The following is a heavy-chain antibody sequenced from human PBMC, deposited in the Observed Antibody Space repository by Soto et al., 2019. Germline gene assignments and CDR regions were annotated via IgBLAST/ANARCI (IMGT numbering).Heavy chain of an antibody. CDR3: ARGLILWFGELSRRGGYYYYMDV. CDR2: INDSGII. CDR1: GGSFSGYQ. J-gene: IGHJ6*03. V-gene: IGHV4-34*01. Sequence: QVQLQQWGAGLLKPSETLSLTCAVYGGSFSGYQWTWIRQTPGKGLEWIGEINDSGIIDYNPSLKSRVTIVVDTAKKQTSLKLSSVTAADTAVYYCARGLILWFGELSRRGGYYYYMDVWGKGTTVTVSS. D-gene: IGHD3-10*01.